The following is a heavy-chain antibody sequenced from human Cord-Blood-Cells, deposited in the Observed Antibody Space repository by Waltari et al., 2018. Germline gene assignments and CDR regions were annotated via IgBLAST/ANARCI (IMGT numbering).Heavy chain of an antibody. D-gene: IGHD6-13*01. CDR1: GGSFSGYY. J-gene: IGHJ3*02. Sequence: QVQLQQWGAGLLKPSETLSLTCAVYGGSFSGYYWSWIRQPPGKGLEWIGEINHSGSTNYNPSLKSRVTISVDPSKNQFSLKLSSVTAADTAVYYCARGGSSSWPELGAFDIWGQGTMVTVSS. CDR3: ARGGSSSWPELGAFDI. V-gene: IGHV4-34*01. CDR2: INHSGST.